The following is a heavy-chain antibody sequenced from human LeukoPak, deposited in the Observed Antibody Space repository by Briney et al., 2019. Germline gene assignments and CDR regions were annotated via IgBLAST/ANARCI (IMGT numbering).Heavy chain of an antibody. CDR1: GYTFTSYA. Sequence: ASVKVSCKASGYTFTSYAMHWVRQAPGQRLEWMGWISGGNGNTKHSQKFQGRVTITRDTSASTAYMELSSLRSGDTAVYYCARITAGTFDYWGQGTLVTVSS. V-gene: IGHV1-3*01. D-gene: IGHD6-13*01. CDR2: ISGGNGNT. CDR3: ARITAGTFDY. J-gene: IGHJ4*02.